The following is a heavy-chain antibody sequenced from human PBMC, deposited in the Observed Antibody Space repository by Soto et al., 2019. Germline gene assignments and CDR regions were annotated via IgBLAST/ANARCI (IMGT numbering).Heavy chain of an antibody. D-gene: IGHD3-10*01. CDR1: GDAISSSYW. CDR2: MFHIGST. J-gene: IGHJ4*02. CDR3: ARGPIRGVQYYFDW. Sequence: QVQLRESGPGLVKPSGTLSLTCAVSGDAISSSYWWNWVRQSPGRGLEWIGEMFHIGSTNYNPSLKGRLTMSVDKTKNHFSLTLTSVTAADTAVYFCARGPIRGVQYYFDWWGPGTVVAVSS. V-gene: IGHV4-4*02.